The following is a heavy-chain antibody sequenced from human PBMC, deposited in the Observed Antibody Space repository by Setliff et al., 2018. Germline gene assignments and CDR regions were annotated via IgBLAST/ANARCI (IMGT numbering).Heavy chain of an antibody. V-gene: IGHV1-69*05. Sequence: SVKVSCKASGGTFSSYGINWVRQAPGQGLEWMGGIMPIFGTTNYAQKFQGRVTIITDESTSTAYMELSSLRSEDTAVYYCARERGYYLDSTNYYYYFDYWGQGTLVTVSS. J-gene: IGHJ4*02. CDR3: ARERGYYLDSTNYYYYFDY. D-gene: IGHD3-22*01. CDR1: GGTFSSYG. CDR2: IMPIFGTT.